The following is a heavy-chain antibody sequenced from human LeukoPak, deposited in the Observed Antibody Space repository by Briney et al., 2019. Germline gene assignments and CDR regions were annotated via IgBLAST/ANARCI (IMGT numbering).Heavy chain of an antibody. CDR3: AKGALVATIGGYFDY. Sequence: GESLRLSCAASGFTFSSYGMHWVRQAPGKGLEWVAVISYDGNNKYYADSVKGRFTISRDNSKNTLYLQMNSLRAEDTAVYYCAKGALVATIGGYFDYWGQGTLVTVSS. J-gene: IGHJ4*02. D-gene: IGHD5-12*01. V-gene: IGHV3-30*18. CDR1: GFTFSSYG. CDR2: ISYDGNNK.